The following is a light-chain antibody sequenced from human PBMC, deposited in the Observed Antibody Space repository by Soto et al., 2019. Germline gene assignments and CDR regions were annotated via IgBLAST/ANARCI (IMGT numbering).Light chain of an antibody. Sequence: PGERATLSCRASKSVSSNYLAWYQQKPGQAPSLLIYGASSRATGIPDRFSGSGSGTDFTLTISRLEPEDFAVYYCQQYSDLPRTFGQGTRVEIK. J-gene: IGKJ1*01. CDR2: GAS. CDR3: QQYSDLPRT. CDR1: KSVSSNY. V-gene: IGKV3-20*01.